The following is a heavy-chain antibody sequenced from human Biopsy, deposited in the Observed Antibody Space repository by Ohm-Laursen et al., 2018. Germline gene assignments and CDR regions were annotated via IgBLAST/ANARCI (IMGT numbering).Heavy chain of an antibody. Sequence: SLRLSCSASGFIFSSYAMHWVRQAPGKGLQWVAFISYDGSKKDYGDSVKGRFTISRDNSKNTLYLQMNNLRAEDTAVYYCAKIAFDSSGANTMRDYWGQGTLVAVFS. CDR3: AKIAFDSSGANTMRDY. D-gene: IGHD3-22*01. CDR1: GFIFSSYA. V-gene: IGHV3-30*18. CDR2: ISYDGSKK. J-gene: IGHJ4*02.